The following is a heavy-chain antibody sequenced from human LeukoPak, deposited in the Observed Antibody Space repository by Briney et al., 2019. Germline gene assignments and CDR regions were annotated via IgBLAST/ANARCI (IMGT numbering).Heavy chain of an antibody. CDR3: AKDGDYGSGSYYYGMDV. V-gene: IGHV3-30*18. J-gene: IGHJ6*04. CDR1: GFTFSSYG. D-gene: IGHD3-10*01. Sequence: GGSLRLSCAASGFTFSSYGMHWVRQAPGKGLEWVAVISYDGSNKNYADSVKGRFTISRDNSKNTLYLQMNSLRAEDTAVYYCAKDGDYGSGSYYYGMDVWGKGTTVTVSS. CDR2: ISYDGSNK.